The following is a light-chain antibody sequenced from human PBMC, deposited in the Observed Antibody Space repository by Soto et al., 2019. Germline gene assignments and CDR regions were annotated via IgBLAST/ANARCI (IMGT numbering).Light chain of an antibody. Sequence: NFMLTQPHSASESPGKTVTISCTGSSGSIASNYVQWYQQRPGSAPTTVIYEDNQRPSGVPDRFSGSIDSSSNSASLTISGLKTEDEADYYCQSYDSSNGVVFGGGTKLTVL. CDR3: QSYDSSNGVV. V-gene: IGLV6-57*02. J-gene: IGLJ2*01. CDR1: SGSIASNY. CDR2: EDN.